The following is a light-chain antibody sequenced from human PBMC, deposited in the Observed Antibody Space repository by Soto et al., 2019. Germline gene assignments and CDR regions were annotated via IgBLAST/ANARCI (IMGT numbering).Light chain of an antibody. J-gene: IGKJ1*01. CDR3: QQYNNWPRT. Sequence: EIVMTQSPATLSVPPGERATLSCRASQSVSSNLAWYQQKPGQAPRLLIYGASTRATGIPARFSGSGSGTEFTVTISSLQSEDFAVYYCQQYNNWPRTFGQGTKVDIK. CDR1: QSVSSN. CDR2: GAS. V-gene: IGKV3-15*01.